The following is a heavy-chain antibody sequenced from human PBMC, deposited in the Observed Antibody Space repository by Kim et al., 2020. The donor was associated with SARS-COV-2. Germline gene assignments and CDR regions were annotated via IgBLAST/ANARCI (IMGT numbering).Heavy chain of an antibody. J-gene: IGHJ4*02. D-gene: IGHD4-4*01. Sequence: YHTYPVRGPVTIPRDNDKNSLYLQMNSLRAEDTAVYYCARGPNYSPFDYWGQGTLVTVSS. CDR3: ARGPNYSPFDY. V-gene: IGHV3-48*03.